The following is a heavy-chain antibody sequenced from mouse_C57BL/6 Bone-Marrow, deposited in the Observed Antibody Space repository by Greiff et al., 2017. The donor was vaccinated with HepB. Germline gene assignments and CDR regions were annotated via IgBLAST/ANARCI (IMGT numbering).Heavy chain of an antibody. CDR1: GYAFTNYL. Sequence: VQLQQSGAELVRPGTSVKVSCKASGYAFTNYLIEWVKQRPGQGLEWIGVINPGSGGTNYNEKFKGKATLTADKSSSTAYMQLSSLTSEDSAVYFCALYDGYPFAYWGQGTLVTVSA. CDR2: INPGSGGT. CDR3: ALYDGYPFAY. D-gene: IGHD2-3*01. V-gene: IGHV1-54*01. J-gene: IGHJ3*01.